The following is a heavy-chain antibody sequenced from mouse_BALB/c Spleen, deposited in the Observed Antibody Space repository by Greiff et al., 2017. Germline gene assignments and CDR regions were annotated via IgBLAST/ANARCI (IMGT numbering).Heavy chain of an antibody. CDR3: ARSNSLLRLYYFDY. Sequence: EVKLVESGGGLVQPGGSRKLSCAASGFTFSSFGMHWVRQAPEKGLEWVAYISSGSSTIYYADTVKGRFTISRDNPKNTLFLQMTSLRSEDTAMYYCARSNSLLRLYYFDYWGQGTTLTVSS. D-gene: IGHD1-2*01. V-gene: IGHV5-17*02. J-gene: IGHJ2*01. CDR2: ISSGSSTI. CDR1: GFTFSSFG.